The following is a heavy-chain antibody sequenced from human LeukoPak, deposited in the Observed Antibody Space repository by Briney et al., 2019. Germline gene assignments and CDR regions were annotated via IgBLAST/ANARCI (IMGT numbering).Heavy chain of an antibody. CDR1: GFTFSTYT. J-gene: IGHJ5*02. CDR3: ARGLGWLHS. Sequence: GGSLRLSCAVSGFTFSTYTMNWVRQAPGKGLEWVSSISSSSNYIHYADSVKGRFTISRDNAKNSLYLQMNSLRAEDTAVYYCARGLGWLHSWGQGTLVTVSS. V-gene: IGHV3-21*01. D-gene: IGHD3-9*01. CDR2: ISSSSNYI.